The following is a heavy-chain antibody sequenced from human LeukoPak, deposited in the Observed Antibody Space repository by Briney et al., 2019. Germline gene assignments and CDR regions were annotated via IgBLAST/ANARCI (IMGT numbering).Heavy chain of an antibody. J-gene: IGHJ4*02. Sequence: PGGSLRHSCAASGCTFSTYWMHWVRQVPGKGLVWVSRISSDGISTAYADSVKGRFTLSRDNAKNTLYLQMNSLRADDTAVYYCARSREPCRDGYYWGQGTLVTVSS. V-gene: IGHV3-74*01. D-gene: IGHD5-24*01. CDR2: ISSDGIST. CDR3: ARSREPCRDGYY. CDR1: GCTFSTYW.